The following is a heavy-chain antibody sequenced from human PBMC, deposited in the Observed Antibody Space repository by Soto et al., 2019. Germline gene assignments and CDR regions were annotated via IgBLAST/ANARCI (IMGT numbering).Heavy chain of an antibody. CDR3: ARLGITGTTLYFDY. J-gene: IGHJ4*02. Sequence: QVQLQESGPGLVKPSETLSLTCTVSGGSISSYYWSWIRQPPGKGLEWIGYIYYSGSTNYNPSLKSRVTLSVDTSKNQFSLKLSSVTAADTAVYYCARLGITGTTLYFDYWGQGTLVTVSS. CDR2: IYYSGST. D-gene: IGHD1-20*01. CDR1: GGSISSYY. V-gene: IGHV4-59*08.